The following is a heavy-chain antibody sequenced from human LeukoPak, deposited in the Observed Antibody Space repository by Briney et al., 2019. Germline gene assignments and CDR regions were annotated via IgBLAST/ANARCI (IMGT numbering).Heavy chain of an antibody. CDR2: FSYNVHS. V-gene: IGHV4-61*08. D-gene: IGHD6-19*01. J-gene: IGHJ4*02. Sequence: SETLSLTCTVSGGSVSSSDYYWSWVRQPPGKGLEWVGFFSYNVHSDYNPSLKSRVTISVDTSKNQFSLRLTSVTAADTAIYYCARVSVAGTGPDYWGQGTLVTVSS. CDR3: ARVSVAGTGPDY. CDR1: GGSVSSSDYY.